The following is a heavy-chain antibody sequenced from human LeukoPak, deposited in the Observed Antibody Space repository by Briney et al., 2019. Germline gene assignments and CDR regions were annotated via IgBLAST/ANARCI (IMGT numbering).Heavy chain of an antibody. CDR2: INPNSGGT. D-gene: IGHD3-10*01. V-gene: IGHV1-2*02. J-gene: IGHJ5*02. CDR1: GYTFTGYY. CDR3: ARVRPTMVRVGDNWFDP. Sequence: ASVKVSCKASGYTFTGYYMHWVRQAPGQGLEWMGWINPNSGGTNYAQKFQGRVTMTRDTSISTAYMELSRLRSDDTAVYYCARVRPTMVRVGDNWFDPWGQGTLVTVSS.